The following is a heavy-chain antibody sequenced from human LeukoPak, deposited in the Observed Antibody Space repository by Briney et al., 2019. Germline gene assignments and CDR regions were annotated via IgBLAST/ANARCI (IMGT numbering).Heavy chain of an antibody. CDR2: IGSSGSYI. Sequence: GGSLRLSCAASGFIFSSYNMNWVHQAPGKGLEWVSSIGSSGSYIYYADSLQGRFTISRDTAKNSLYLQMDSLRAEDTAVYYCARDTGGYNCLDYWGQGTLVTVSS. D-gene: IGHD5-24*01. CDR1: GFIFSSYN. J-gene: IGHJ4*02. CDR3: ARDTGGYNCLDY. V-gene: IGHV3-21*01.